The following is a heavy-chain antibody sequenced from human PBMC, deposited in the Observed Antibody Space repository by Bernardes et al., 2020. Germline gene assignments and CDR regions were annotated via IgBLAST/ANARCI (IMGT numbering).Heavy chain of an antibody. V-gene: IGHV1-18*01. CDR3: ARDIHIVVVVAAPYYYYGMDV. J-gene: IGHJ6*02. CDR2: ISAYNGNT. Sequence: ASVKVSCKASGYTFTSYGISWVRQAPGQGLEWMGWISAYNGNTNYAQKLQGRVTMTTDTSTSTAYMELRSLRSDDTAVYYCARDIHIVVVVAAPYYYYGMDVWGQGTTVTVSS. CDR1: GYTFTSYG. D-gene: IGHD2-15*01.